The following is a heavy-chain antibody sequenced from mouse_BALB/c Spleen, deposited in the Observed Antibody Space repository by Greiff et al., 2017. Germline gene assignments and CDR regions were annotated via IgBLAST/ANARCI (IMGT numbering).Heavy chain of an antibody. CDR1: GYTFTSYW. D-gene: IGHD2-3*01. V-gene: IGHV1-7*01. CDR3: ARLGIYDGYYWFAY. CDR2: INPSTGYT. J-gene: IGHJ3*01. Sequence: VKLVESGAELAKPGASVKMSCKASGYTFTSYWMHWVKQRPGQGLEWIGYINPSTGYTEYNQKFKDKATLTADKSSSTAYMQLSSLTSEDSAVYYCARLGIYDGYYWFAYWGQGTLVTVSA.